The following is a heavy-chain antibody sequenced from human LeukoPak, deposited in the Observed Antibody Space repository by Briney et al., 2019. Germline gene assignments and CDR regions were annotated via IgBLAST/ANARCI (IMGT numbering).Heavy chain of an antibody. J-gene: IGHJ5*02. Sequence: GSLRLSCAASGFTFSSYWMGWVRQAPGKGLEWVANIKQDGSEKYYVDSVKGRFTISRDNAKNSLYLQMNSLRAEDTAVYYCAREAVAGYNWFDPWGQGTLVTVSS. CDR3: AREAVAGYNWFDP. D-gene: IGHD6-19*01. CDR1: GFTFSSYW. CDR2: IKQDGSEK. V-gene: IGHV3-7*03.